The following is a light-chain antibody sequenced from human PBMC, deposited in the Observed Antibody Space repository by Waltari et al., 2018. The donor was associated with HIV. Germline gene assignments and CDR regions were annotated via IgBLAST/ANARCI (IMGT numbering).Light chain of an antibody. CDR3: QVWDSSSDHRI. V-gene: IGLV3-21*04. CDR2: DDD. Sequence: SYVLPQPPSESVAPRTTARITCEGKNIGVKSVHWYQQKPGQAPVLVIYDDDDRPSGIPERFSGSSSGNTATLTINRVEAGDEADYYCQVWDSSSDHRIFGGGTKLTVL. J-gene: IGLJ2*01. CDR1: NIGVKS.